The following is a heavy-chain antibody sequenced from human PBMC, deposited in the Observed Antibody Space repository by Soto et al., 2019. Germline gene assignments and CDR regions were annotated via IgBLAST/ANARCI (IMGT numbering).Heavy chain of an antibody. CDR2: INHSGST. D-gene: IGHD3-10*01. CDR3: ASLAHYYGSGSSVLNYYYGMDV. J-gene: IGHJ6*02. CDR1: GGSFSGYY. V-gene: IGHV4-34*01. Sequence: SETLSLTCAVYGGSFSGYYWSWIRQPPGKGLEWIGEINHSGSTNYNPSLKSRVTISVDTSKNQFSLKLSSVTAADTAVYHCASLAHYYGSGSSVLNYYYGMDVWGQGTTVTVSS.